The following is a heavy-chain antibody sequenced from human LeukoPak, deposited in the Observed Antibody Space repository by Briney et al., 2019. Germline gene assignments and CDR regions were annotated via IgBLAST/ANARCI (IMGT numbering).Heavy chain of an antibody. D-gene: IGHD2-2*01. CDR1: GYTFTGYY. J-gene: IGHJ3*02. V-gene: IGHV1-2*02. CDR3: ARDRRYCSSTSCFHSDAFDI. CDR2: INPNSGGT. Sequence: ASVKVSCKASGYTFTGYYMHWVRQAPGQGLEWMGWINPNSGGTNYAQKFQGRVTMTRDTSISTAYMELSRLRSDDTAVYYCARDRRYCSSTSCFHSDAFDIWGQGTMVTVSS.